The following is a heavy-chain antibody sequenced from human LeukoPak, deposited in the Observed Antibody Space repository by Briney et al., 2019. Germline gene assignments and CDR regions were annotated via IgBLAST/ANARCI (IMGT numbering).Heavy chain of an antibody. Sequence: ASVKVSCKASGSTFTSYAMHWVRQAPGQRLERMGWINAGNGNTKYSQKFQGRVTITRDTSACTAYVELSSLRSEDTAVYYCARGDYVWGSYRTGIDYWGQGTLVTVSS. CDR3: ARGDYVWGSYRTGIDY. V-gene: IGHV1-3*01. J-gene: IGHJ4*02. CDR1: GSTFTSYA. D-gene: IGHD3-16*02. CDR2: INAGNGNT.